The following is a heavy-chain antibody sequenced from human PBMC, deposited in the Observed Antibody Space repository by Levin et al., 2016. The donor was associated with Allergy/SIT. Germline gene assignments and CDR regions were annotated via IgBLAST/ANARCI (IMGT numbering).Heavy chain of an antibody. V-gene: IGHV3-48*01. D-gene: IGHD4-17*01. Sequence: GESLKISCAASGFTFSSYSMNWVRQAPGKGLEWVSYISSSSSTIYYADSVKGRFTISRDNAKNSLYLQMNSLRAEDTAVYYCASHYGVPVDYWGQGTLVTVSS. J-gene: IGHJ4*02. CDR3: ASHYGVPVDY. CDR1: GFTFSSYS. CDR2: ISSSSSTI.